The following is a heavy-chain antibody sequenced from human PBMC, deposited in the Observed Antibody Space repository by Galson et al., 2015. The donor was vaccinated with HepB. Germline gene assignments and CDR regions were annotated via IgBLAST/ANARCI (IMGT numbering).Heavy chain of an antibody. J-gene: IGHJ5*02. CDR3: TTGYDSSGYSEA. CDR1: GFTFSNAW. Sequence: SLRLSCAASGFTFSNAWMSWVRQAPGKGLEWVGRIIRKTDDGTTDYAAPVKGRFTISRDDSKNTLYLQMNSLKTEDTAVYYCTTGYDSSGYSEAWGQGTLVTVSS. CDR2: IIRKTDDGTT. D-gene: IGHD3-22*01. V-gene: IGHV3-15*01.